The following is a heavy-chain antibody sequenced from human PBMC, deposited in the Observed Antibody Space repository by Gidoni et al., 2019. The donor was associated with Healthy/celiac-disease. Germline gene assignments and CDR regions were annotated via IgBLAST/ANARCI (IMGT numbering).Heavy chain of an antibody. D-gene: IGHD6-19*01. J-gene: IGHJ5*02. CDR1: GGSFSGYY. CDR3: ASLGPYSSGWSANWFDP. Sequence: QVQLQQWGAGLLKPSETLSLTCAVYGGSFSGYYWSWIRQPPGKGLEWIGEINHSGSTNYNPSLKSRVTISVDTSKNQFSLKLSSVTAADTAVYYCASLGPYSSGWSANWFDPWGQGTLVTVSS. V-gene: IGHV4-34*01. CDR2: INHSGST.